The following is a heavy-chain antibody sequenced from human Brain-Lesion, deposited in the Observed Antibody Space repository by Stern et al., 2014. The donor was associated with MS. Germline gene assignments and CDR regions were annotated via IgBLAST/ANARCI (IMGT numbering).Heavy chain of an antibody. CDR2: IFNRGTP. V-gene: IGHV4-61*02. J-gene: IGHJ6*02. CDR3: ARGRVVPGFQYYATDV. Sequence: VQLEESGPGLVKPSQTLSLSCTVSGGSISSGGYYWSWIRQPAGKGLEWIGRIFNRGTPSYNPSLKSRVPISIDTSKNQFSLRLNSMTAADTAVYYCARGRVVPGFQYYATDVWGQGTTVIVSS. CDR1: GGSISSGGYY. D-gene: IGHD2-2*01.